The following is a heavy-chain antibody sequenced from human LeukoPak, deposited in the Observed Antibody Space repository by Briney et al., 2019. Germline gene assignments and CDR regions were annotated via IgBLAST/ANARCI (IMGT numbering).Heavy chain of an antibody. Sequence: SETLSLSCTVSDDSISSSNYYWGWIRQPPGKGLEWVGSIYYSGATYYNASLKSRVTISVDTSKNLFSLNLNSVTAEDTAVYYCGIDTVRGFQYWGQGTLVTVSS. J-gene: IGHJ4*02. CDR1: DDSISSSNYY. V-gene: IGHV4-39*01. CDR3: GIDTVRGFQY. CDR2: IYYSGAT.